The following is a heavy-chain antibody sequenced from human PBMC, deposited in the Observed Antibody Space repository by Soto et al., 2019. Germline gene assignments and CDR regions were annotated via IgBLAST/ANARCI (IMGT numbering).Heavy chain of an antibody. CDR3: TTRIG. V-gene: IGHV3-7*03. D-gene: IGHD3-3*01. Sequence: GGSLRLSCVASGFTFSNHWMSWVRQSPGKGLEWVANIKQEGTEKYYVDSVKGRFTISRDNAKNSLYLQMNSLRAEDTGVYYCTTRIGGGQGTRVTVSS. CDR1: GFTFSNHW. CDR2: IKQEGTEK. J-gene: IGHJ4*02.